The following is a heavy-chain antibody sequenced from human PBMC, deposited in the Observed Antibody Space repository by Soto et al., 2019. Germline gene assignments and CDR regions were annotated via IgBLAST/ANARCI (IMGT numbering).Heavy chain of an antibody. CDR3: ARRDSSGYSYLDY. Sequence: GESLKISCKASGYPFTNYWIGWVRQMPGKGLEWMGIIYPRDSETRYRPSFQGQVTISADKSISTAYLQWSSLKASDTAMYYCARRDSSGYSYLDYWGQGTQVTVSS. CDR1: GYPFTNYW. CDR2: IYPRDSET. D-gene: IGHD3-22*01. V-gene: IGHV5-51*01. J-gene: IGHJ4*02.